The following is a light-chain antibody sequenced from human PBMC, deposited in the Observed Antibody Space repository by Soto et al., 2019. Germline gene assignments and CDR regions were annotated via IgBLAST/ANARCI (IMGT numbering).Light chain of an antibody. CDR2: TAS. V-gene: IGKV1-12*02. CDR1: QGISAW. Sequence: NQMTQSPSSVSASVGDRVTITCRASQGISAWLAWYQQKPGKAPRLLIYTASSLQSGVPSRFSGSGSGTEFTLTISSLQPEDFATYYCLQHNSYPSITFGQGTRLEIK. CDR3: LQHNSYPSIT. J-gene: IGKJ5*01.